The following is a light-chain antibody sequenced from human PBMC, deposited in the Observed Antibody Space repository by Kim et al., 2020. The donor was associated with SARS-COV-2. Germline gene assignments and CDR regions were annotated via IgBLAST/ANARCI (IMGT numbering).Light chain of an antibody. CDR2: EDN. Sequence: TTIPLSSTRSRGSIASTYVQWYQRRPGSAPTTVIYEDNQRPSGVPDRFSGSIDSSSNSASLTISGLKTEDEADYYCQSYDSSSKVFGGGTQLTVL. V-gene: IGLV6-57*03. J-gene: IGLJ3*02. CDR1: RGSIASTY. CDR3: QSYDSSSKV.